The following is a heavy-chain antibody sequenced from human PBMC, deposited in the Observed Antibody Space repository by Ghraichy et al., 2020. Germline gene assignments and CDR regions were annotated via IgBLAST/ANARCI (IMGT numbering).Heavy chain of an antibody. CDR1: GFTFSSYA. D-gene: IGHD4-11*01. CDR3: AKARMTTVTTSYYYYYGMDV. CDR2: ISGSGGST. V-gene: IGHV3-23*01. Sequence: GGSLRLSCAASGFTFSSYAMSWVRQAPGKGLEWVSAISGSGGSTYYADSVKGRFTISRDNSKNTLYLQMNSLRAEDTAVYYCAKARMTTVTTSYYYYYGMDVWGQGTTVTVSS. J-gene: IGHJ6*02.